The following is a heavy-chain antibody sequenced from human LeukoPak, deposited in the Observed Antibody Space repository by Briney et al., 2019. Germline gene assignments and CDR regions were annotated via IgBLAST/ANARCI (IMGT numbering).Heavy chain of an antibody. CDR3: ARGARNYDFWSGPPPNYMDV. CDR1: GGSISSGSYY. V-gene: IGHV4-61*02. D-gene: IGHD3-3*01. J-gene: IGHJ6*03. Sequence: SQTLSLTCTGSGGSISSGSYYWSWIRQPAGKGLEWIGRIYTSGSTNYNPSLKSRVTISVDTSKNQFSLKLSFVTAADTAVYYCARGARNYDFWSGPPPNYMDVWGKGTTVTVS. CDR2: IYTSGST.